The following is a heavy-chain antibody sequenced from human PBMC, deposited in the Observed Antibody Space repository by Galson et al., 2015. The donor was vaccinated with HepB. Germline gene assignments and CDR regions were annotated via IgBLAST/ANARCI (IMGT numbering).Heavy chain of an antibody. CDR3: AKGKLGIAAAGTTLDY. V-gene: IGHV3-66*01. CDR2: IYSGGST. Sequence: SLRLSCAASGFTVSSNYMSWVRQAPGKGLERVSVIYSGGSTYYADSVKGRFTISRDNSKNTLYLQMNSLRAEGTAVYYCAKGKLGIAAAGTTLDYWGQGTLVTVSS. CDR1: GFTVSSNY. D-gene: IGHD6-13*01. J-gene: IGHJ4*02.